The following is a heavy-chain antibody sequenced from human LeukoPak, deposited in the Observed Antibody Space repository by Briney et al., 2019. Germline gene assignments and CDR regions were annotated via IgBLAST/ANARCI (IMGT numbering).Heavy chain of an antibody. J-gene: IGHJ4*02. D-gene: IGHD6-19*01. CDR2: IYYSGNT. Sequence: SETLSLTCTVSGVSISSSNSYWGWIRQPPGKGLEWIGSIYYSGNTYYNASLKSQVSISIDTSKNQFSLKLSSVTAADTAVYYCARDIGGAGYWGQGTLVTVSS. CDR3: ARDIGGAGY. CDR1: GVSISSSNSY. V-gene: IGHV4-39*02.